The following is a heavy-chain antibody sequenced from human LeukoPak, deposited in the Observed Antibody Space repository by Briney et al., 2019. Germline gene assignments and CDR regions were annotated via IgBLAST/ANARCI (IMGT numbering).Heavy chain of an antibody. J-gene: IGHJ4*02. V-gene: IGHV4-34*01. CDR1: GGSFSGYY. CDR2: INHSGST. D-gene: IGHD5-12*01. Sequence: SETLSLTCAVYGGSFSGYYWSWIRQSPGKGLEWIGEINHSGSTNYNPSLKSRVTISVDTSKNQFSLKLSSVTAADTAVYYCARGYSGYDQNWGQGTLVTVSS. CDR3: ARGYSGYDQN.